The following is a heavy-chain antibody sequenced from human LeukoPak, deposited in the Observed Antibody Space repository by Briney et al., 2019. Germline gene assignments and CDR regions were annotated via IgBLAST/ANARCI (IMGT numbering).Heavy chain of an antibody. CDR1: GFTFSSYA. CDR2: ISGSGGST. CDR3: AKGDYYGSGSYYIGGALDY. D-gene: IGHD3-10*01. J-gene: IGHJ4*02. Sequence: GGSLRLSCAASGFTFSSYAMSWVRQAPGKGLEWVSAISGSGGSTYYADSVKGRFTISRDNSKNTLYLQMNSLRAEDTAVYYCAKGDYYGSGSYYIGGALDYWGQGTLVTVSS. V-gene: IGHV3-23*01.